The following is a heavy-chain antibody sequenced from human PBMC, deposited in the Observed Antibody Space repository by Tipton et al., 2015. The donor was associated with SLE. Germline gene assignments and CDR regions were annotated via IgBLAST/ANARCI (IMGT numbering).Heavy chain of an antibody. CDR3: ARGLNKGNPFFGY. Sequence: TLSLTCTVSGGSISSYYWSWIRQPPGKGLEWIGYVYYSGSTNYNPSLKSRVTISVDTSKNQFSLKLSSVTAADTAVYYCARGLNKGNPFFGYWGQGTLVTVSS. CDR1: GGSISSYY. CDR2: VYYSGST. D-gene: IGHD2/OR15-2a*01. J-gene: IGHJ4*02. V-gene: IGHV4-59*01.